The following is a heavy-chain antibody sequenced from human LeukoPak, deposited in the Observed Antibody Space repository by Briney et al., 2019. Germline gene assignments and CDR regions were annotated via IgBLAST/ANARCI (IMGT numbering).Heavy chain of an antibody. D-gene: IGHD6-13*01. CDR1: GFTFSSYD. V-gene: IGHV3-13*01. J-gene: IGHJ5*02. Sequence: GGSLRLSCAASGFTFSSYDMHWVRKATGKGLEWASAIGTAGDTYYPGSVKGRFTISRDNAKNSLYLQMNSLRAEDTAVYYCARVGTKSSSWRFDPWGQGTLVTVSS. CDR3: ARVGTKSSSWRFDP. CDR2: IGTAGDT.